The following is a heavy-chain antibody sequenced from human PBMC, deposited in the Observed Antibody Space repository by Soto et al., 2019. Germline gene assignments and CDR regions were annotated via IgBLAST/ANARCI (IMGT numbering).Heavy chain of an antibody. D-gene: IGHD3-22*01. J-gene: IGHJ3*02. CDR1: GGSISSYY. CDR3: ARTYDGSGPNSGGYGFDI. V-gene: IGHV4-59*01. CDR2: IYYSGST. Sequence: QVQLQESGPGLVKPSETLSLSCSVSGGSISSYYWSWIRQPPGKGLEWIAYIYYSGSTSYNPSLQRRVSRSLDTSKNQFSLKLSSVTAADTAVYYCARTYDGSGPNSGGYGFDIWGQGTMVTVSS.